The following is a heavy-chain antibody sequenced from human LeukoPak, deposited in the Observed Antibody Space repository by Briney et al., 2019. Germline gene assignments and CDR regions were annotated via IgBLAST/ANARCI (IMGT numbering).Heavy chain of an antibody. V-gene: IGHV4-31*03. D-gene: IGHD1-26*01. CDR2: IYYSGST. Sequence: SETLSLTCTVSGGSISSGGYYWSWIRQHPGKGLEWIGYIYYSGSTYYNPSLKSRVTISVDTSKNQFSLKLSSVTAADTAVYYCARAARSGSYPANFDYWGQGTLVTVSS. J-gene: IGHJ4*02. CDR3: ARAARSGSYPANFDY. CDR1: GGSISSGGYY.